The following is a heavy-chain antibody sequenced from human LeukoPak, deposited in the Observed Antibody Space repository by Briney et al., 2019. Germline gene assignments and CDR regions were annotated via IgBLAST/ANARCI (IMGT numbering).Heavy chain of an antibody. V-gene: IGHV1-18*01. CDR2: ISAYNGNT. J-gene: IGHJ3*02. D-gene: IGHD3-22*01. CDR1: GYTFTSYG. CDR3: AREKKYYYDGSGDAFDI. Sequence: ASVTVSCKASGYTFTSYGISWVRQAPGQGLEWMGWISAYNGNTNYAQKLQGRVTITTDTSTSTDYMEMRSLRSDDTAVYYCAREKKYYYDGSGDAFDIWGQGTMVTVS.